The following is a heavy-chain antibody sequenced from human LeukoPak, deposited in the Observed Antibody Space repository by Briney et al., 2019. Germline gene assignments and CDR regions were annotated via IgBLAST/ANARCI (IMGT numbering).Heavy chain of an antibody. CDR1: GGPFSGYY. CDR2: INHSGST. V-gene: IGHV4-34*01. Sequence: MSSETLSLTCAVYGGPFSGYYWSWIRQPPGKGLEWIGEINHSGSTNYNPSLKSRVTISVDTSKNQFSLKLSSVTAADTAVYYCARVRTYYDFWSGYHLDYWGQGTLVTVSS. CDR3: ARVRTYYDFWSGYHLDY. D-gene: IGHD3-3*01. J-gene: IGHJ4*02.